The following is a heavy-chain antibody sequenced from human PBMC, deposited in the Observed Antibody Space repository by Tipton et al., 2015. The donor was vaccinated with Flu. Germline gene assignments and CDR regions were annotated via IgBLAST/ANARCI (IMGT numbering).Heavy chain of an antibody. V-gene: IGHV4-59*01. CDR1: GGSISSYY. CDR2: IYYSGST. Sequence: TLSLTCTVSGGSISSYYWSWIRQPPGKGLEWIGYIYYSGSTNYSPSLKSRVTISVDTSKNQFSLKLSSVTAADTAVYYCARASRGWLGATPDAFDIWGQGTMVTVSS. D-gene: IGHD1-26*01. J-gene: IGHJ3*02. CDR3: ARASRGWLGATPDAFDI.